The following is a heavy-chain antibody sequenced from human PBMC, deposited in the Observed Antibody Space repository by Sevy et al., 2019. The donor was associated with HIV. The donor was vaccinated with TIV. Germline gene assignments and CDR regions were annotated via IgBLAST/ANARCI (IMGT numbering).Heavy chain of an antibody. D-gene: IGHD5-12*01. V-gene: IGHV4-38-2*02. CDR3: ARDRAGATSYFDY. J-gene: IGHJ4*02. CDR1: GYSIGSGYF. CDR2: IYHSGGT. Sequence: SETLSLTCAVSGYSIGSGYFWGWIRQPTGKGLEWIGNIYHSGGTSYNPSLKSRVTISVDTSKNQFSLSLNSVTASDTAVYYCARDRAGATSYFDYWGQGTLVTVSS.